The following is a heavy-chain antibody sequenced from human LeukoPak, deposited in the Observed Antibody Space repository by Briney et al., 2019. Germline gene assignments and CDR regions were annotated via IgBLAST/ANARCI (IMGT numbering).Heavy chain of an antibody. CDR3: ARVYCSSTSCPYYYYYMDV. Sequence: PSETLSLTCTVSGYSINSGYYWGWIRQPPGKGLEWIGAVSHSGTTYYNPSLKSRVTISIDASKNQFSLKLSSVTAADTAVYYCARVYCSSTSCPYYYYYMDVWGKGTTVTVSS. J-gene: IGHJ6*03. CDR2: VSHSGTT. D-gene: IGHD2-2*01. CDR1: GYSINSGYY. V-gene: IGHV4-38-2*02.